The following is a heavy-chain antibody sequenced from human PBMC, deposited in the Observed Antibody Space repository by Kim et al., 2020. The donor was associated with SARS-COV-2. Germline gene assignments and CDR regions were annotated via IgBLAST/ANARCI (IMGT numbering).Heavy chain of an antibody. Sequence: GESLKISCNSSGYSFTNYWIGWVRQMPGKGLEWMGIIYPGDSDTRYSPSFQGQVTISADKSINTAYLQWSSLKASDTAMYYCVRRPSYSGSYYGFDYWG. CDR1: GYSFTNYW. CDR3: VRRPSYSGSYYGFDY. D-gene: IGHD1-26*01. CDR2: IYPGDSDT. J-gene: IGHJ4*01. V-gene: IGHV5-51*01.